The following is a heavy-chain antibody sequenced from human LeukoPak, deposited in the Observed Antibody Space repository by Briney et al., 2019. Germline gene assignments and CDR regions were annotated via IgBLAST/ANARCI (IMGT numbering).Heavy chain of an antibody. Sequence: ASVKVSCKASGYTFTGYYMHWVRQAPGQGLEWMGWINPNSGGTNYAQKFQGRVTMTRDTSISTAYMELSRLRSDDTAVYYCARGRELRIRGVILPLYWGQGTLVTVSS. CDR3: ARGRELRIRGVILPLY. J-gene: IGHJ4*02. CDR2: INPNSGGT. V-gene: IGHV1-2*02. CDR1: GYTFTGYY. D-gene: IGHD3-10*01.